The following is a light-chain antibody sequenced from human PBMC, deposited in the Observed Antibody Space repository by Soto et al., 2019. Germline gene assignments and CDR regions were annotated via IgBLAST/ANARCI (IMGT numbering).Light chain of an antibody. CDR1: GSNIGKNE. V-gene: IGLV1-51*01. Sequence: QAVVTQPPSVSAAPGQKVTISCSGSGSNIGKNEVSCYLQLPGAAPKLPIYDTNKRPSGILNRFSGSKSGTSATLGITGLQTGDEADYFCGTWDTRLSVVVFGGGTKLTVL. CDR2: DTN. J-gene: IGLJ2*01. CDR3: GTWDTRLSVVV.